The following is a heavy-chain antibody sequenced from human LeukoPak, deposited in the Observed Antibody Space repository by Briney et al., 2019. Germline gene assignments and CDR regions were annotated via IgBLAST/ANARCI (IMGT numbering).Heavy chain of an antibody. CDR3: ARLQHDYVWGSYRYTGGTYFDY. V-gene: IGHV4-39*07. J-gene: IGHJ4*02. CDR1: GGSISSSSYY. D-gene: IGHD3-16*02. CDR2: INHSGST. Sequence: SETLSLTCTVSGGSISSSSYYWSWIRQPPRKGLEWIGEINHSGSTNYNPSLKSRVTISVDTSKNQFSLKLSSVTAADTAVYYCARLQHDYVWGSYRYTGGTYFDYWGQGTLVTVSS.